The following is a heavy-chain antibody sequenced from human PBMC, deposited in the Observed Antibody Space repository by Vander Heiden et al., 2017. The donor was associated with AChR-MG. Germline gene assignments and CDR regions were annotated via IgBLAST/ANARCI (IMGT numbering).Heavy chain of an antibody. CDR1: GFTFSSSD. CDR2: IGTAGDT. D-gene: IGHD2-8*01. CDR3: ARRAHSTIGRPGAGRHWYFDL. Sequence: EAQLVESGGGLVPPGGSLRLSCAASGFTFSSSDMHWVRQATGKGLEWVSAIGTAGDTYYPGSVKGRFTISRENAKNSLYLQMNSLRAGDTAVYDCARRAHSTIGRPGAGRHWYFDLWGRGTLVTVSS. J-gene: IGHJ2*01. V-gene: IGHV3-13*01.